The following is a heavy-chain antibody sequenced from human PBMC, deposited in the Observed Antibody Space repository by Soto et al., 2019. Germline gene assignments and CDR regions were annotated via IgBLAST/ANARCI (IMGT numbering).Heavy chain of an antibody. D-gene: IGHD7-27*01. CDR2: IYYSGST. Sequence: SETLSLTCTVSGGSISSSSYYWGWIRQPPGKGREWIGSIYYSGSTYYNPSLKSRVTISVDTYKNQFSLKLSSVTAADTAVYYCARDPFVTWDRGVVDDAFDIWGQGTMVTVSS. CDR3: ARDPFVTWDRGVVDDAFDI. J-gene: IGHJ3*02. V-gene: IGHV4-39*07. CDR1: GGSISSSSYY.